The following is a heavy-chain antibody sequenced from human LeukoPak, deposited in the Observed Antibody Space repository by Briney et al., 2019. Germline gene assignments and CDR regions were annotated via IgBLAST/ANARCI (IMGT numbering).Heavy chain of an antibody. CDR2: ISNEGRSD. CDR3: AKDSILGMGVFEV. Sequence: PGGSLRLSCAVSGISFTSSGMHWVRQAPGQGLEWVAAISNEGRSDYYADAVKGRFTVSRDTAKNTLYLQMNSLRPEDTAMYFCAKDSILGMGVFEVWGRGTLVTVSS. J-gene: IGHJ2*01. V-gene: IGHV3-30*18. D-gene: IGHD7-27*01. CDR1: GISFTSSG.